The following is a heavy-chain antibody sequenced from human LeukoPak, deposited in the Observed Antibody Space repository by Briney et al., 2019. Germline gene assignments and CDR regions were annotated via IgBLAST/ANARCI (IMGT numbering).Heavy chain of an antibody. J-gene: IGHJ6*03. Sequence: SETLSLTCTVSGGSISSSPYYWGWIRQPPGKGLEWIGEINHSGSTNYNPSLKSRVTISVDTSKNQFSLKLSSVTAADTAVYYCARLLLGSGSYYNFPYYYYYYMDVWGKGTTVAISS. D-gene: IGHD3-10*01. CDR2: INHSGST. V-gene: IGHV4-39*07. CDR3: ARLLLGSGSYYNFPYYYYYYMDV. CDR1: GGSISSSPYY.